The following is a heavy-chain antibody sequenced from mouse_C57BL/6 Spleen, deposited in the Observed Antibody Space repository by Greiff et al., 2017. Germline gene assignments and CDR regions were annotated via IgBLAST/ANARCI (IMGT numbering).Heavy chain of an antibody. CDR2: INPNNGGT. J-gene: IGHJ2*01. CDR3: ARHYYGSSYQYYFDY. D-gene: IGHD1-1*01. V-gene: IGHV1-18*01. CDR1: GYTFTDYN. Sequence: EVQLQESGPELVKPGASVKIPCKASGYTFTDYNMDWVKQSHGKSLEWIGDINPNNGGTIYNQKFKGKATLTVDKSSSTAYMELRSLTSEDTAVYYCARHYYGSSYQYYFDYWGQGTTLTDSS.